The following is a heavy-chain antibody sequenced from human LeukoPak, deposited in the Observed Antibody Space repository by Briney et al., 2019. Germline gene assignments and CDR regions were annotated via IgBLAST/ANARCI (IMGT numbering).Heavy chain of an antibody. CDR1: GGSISSSPYW. Sequence: SETLSLTCSVSGGSISSSPYWWGWIRQPPGKGLEWIGEVNLQGSTNYNPSLMGRVAISVDTSENHISLQLTSVTAADTAVYYCAREGGPYRPLDYSGQGTLVTVSS. J-gene: IGHJ4*02. CDR3: AREGGPYRPLDY. V-gene: IGHV4-39*07. CDR2: VNLQGST.